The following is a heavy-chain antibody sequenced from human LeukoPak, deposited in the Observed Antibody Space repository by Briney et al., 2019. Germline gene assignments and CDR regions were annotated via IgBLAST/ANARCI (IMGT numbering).Heavy chain of an antibody. CDR3: ASFGYCSSTSCYDAFDI. CDR2: IYYSGST. V-gene: IGHV4-31*03. CDR1: GGSISSGGYY. J-gene: IGHJ3*02. Sequence: SQTLSLTCTVSGGSISSGGYYWSWIRQHPGKGLEWIGYIYYSGSTYYNPSLKSRVTISVDTSKNQFSLKLGSVTAADTAVYYCASFGYCSSTSCYDAFDIWGQGTMVTVSS. D-gene: IGHD2-2*01.